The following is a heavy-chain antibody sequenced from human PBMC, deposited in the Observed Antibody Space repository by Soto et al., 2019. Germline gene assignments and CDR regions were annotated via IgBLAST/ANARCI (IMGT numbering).Heavy chain of an antibody. Sequence: EVHLLESGGGLVQPGGSLRLSCTASGFTFSTYAMSWVRQTPGKGLQCVSVVSGTGVITYHADSVKGRFIISRDNSKNTLYLQMNSLRAEDTAIYYCAKEAYGSGSQGGGYWGQGTLVTVSS. J-gene: IGHJ4*02. D-gene: IGHD3-10*01. CDR3: AKEAYGSGSQGGGY. CDR1: GFTFSTYA. V-gene: IGHV3-23*01. CDR2: VSGTGVIT.